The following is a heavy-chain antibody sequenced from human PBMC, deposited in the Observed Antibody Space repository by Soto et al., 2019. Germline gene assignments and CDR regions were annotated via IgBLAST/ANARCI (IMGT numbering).Heavy chain of an antibody. CDR1: GPSIRSYY. D-gene: IGHD4-17*01. Sequence: SEPLSSTCTISGPSIRSYYWSLIRQPPGKGLEWIGYIYYSGDTNYNPSLKSRVTISVDTSKNQFSLSLSSLTAADTDVYYCARDTRYGVLDYWGQGTLVTVS. J-gene: IGHJ4*02. CDR3: ARDTRYGVLDY. CDR2: IYYSGDT. V-gene: IGHV4-59*01.